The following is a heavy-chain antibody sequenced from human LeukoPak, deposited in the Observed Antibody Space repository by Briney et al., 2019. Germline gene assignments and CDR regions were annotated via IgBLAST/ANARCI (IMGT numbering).Heavy chain of an antibody. CDR2: GYCNGRS. J-gene: IGHJ6*02. D-gene: IGHD2-8*01. V-gene: IGHV4-30-4*01. Sequence: NWVRQPPGKGLEWVGYGYCNGRSYYNPSLRSRLTMTVDTSSNQFSLELSSVTAADTAVYYCARAGSSGPYCTIGSCYGMDVWGQGTTVTVSS. CDR3: ARAGSSGPYCTIGSCYGMDV.